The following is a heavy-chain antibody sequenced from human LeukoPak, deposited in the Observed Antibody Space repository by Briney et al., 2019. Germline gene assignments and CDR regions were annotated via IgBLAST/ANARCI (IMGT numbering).Heavy chain of an antibody. J-gene: IGHJ4*02. CDR3: ARLYNCGGDCFDY. D-gene: IGHD2-21*01. V-gene: IGHV4-59*01. Sequence: PSETLSLTCTVSGGSTSSYYWSWIRQPPGKGLEWIGYIYYSGSTSYNPSLKSRVTISVDTSKNQFSLKLSSVTAADTAVYYCARLYNCGGDCFDYWGQGTLVTVSS. CDR2: IYYSGST. CDR1: GGSTSSYY.